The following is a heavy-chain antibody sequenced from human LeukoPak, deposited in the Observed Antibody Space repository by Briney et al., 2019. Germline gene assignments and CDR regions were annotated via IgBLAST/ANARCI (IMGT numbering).Heavy chain of an antibody. CDR2: IYHSGTT. Sequence: SETLSLTCAVSGYSITSSSWWGWIRQPPGKGLEWIGYIYHSGTTYYNPSLQSRVTMSVDTSKNQFSLKLSSVTAVDTAVYYCARKENVYYYLDYWGQGTLVTVSS. D-gene: IGHD3-10*01. J-gene: IGHJ4*02. CDR3: ARKENVYYYLDY. V-gene: IGHV4-28*01. CDR1: GYSITSSSW.